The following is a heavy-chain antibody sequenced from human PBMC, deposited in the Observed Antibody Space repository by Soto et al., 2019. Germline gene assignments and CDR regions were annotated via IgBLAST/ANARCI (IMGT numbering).Heavy chain of an antibody. J-gene: IGHJ3*02. V-gene: IGHV3-7*01. D-gene: IGHD3-16*01. CDR3: ARDQPTYYDYLWAADAFDI. Sequence: EVQLVESGGGLVQPGGSLRLSCAASGFTFSSYWMSWVRQAPGKGLEWVANIKQDGSEKYYVDSVKGRFTISRDNAKNSLYLQMNSLRAEDTAVYYCARDQPTYYDYLWAADAFDIWGQGTMVTVSS. CDR1: GFTFSSYW. CDR2: IKQDGSEK.